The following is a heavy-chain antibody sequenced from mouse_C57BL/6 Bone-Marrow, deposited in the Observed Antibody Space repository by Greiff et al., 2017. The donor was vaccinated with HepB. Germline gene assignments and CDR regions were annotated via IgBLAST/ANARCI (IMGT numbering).Heavy chain of an antibody. J-gene: IGHJ3*01. Sequence: EVQRVESGPELVKPGASVKIPCKASGYTFTDYNMDWVKQSHGKSLEWIGDINPNNGGTIYNQKFKGKATLTVDKSSSTAYMELRSLTSEDTAVYYCAVYYSNYPWFAYWGQGTLVTVSA. CDR3: AVYYSNYPWFAY. CDR2: INPNNGGT. V-gene: IGHV1-18*01. D-gene: IGHD2-5*01. CDR1: GYTFTDYN.